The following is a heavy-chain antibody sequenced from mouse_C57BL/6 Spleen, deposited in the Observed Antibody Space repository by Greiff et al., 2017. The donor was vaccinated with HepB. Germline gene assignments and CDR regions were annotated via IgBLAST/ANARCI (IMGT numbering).Heavy chain of an antibody. D-gene: IGHD2-4*01. CDR2: IYPGDGDT. Sequence: VQLQQSGAELVKPGASVKISCKASGYAFSSYWMNWVKQRPGKGLEWIGQIYPGDGDTNYNGKFKGKATLTADKSSSIAYMQLSSLTSEDSAVYFCARGRDYDVAMDYWGQGTSVTVSS. J-gene: IGHJ4*01. V-gene: IGHV1-80*01. CDR3: ARGRDYDVAMDY. CDR1: GYAFSSYW.